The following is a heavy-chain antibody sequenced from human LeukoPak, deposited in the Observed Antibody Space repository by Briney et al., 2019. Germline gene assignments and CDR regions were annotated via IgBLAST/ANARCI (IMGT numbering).Heavy chain of an antibody. V-gene: IGHV3-30-3*01. CDR1: GFTFSSYA. Sequence: GGSLRLSCAASGFTFSSYAMHWVRQAPGKGLEWVAVISYDGSNKYYADSVKGRFTISRDNSKNALYLQMNSLRAEDTAVYYCARVGYCSSTSCSYYYYGMDVWGQGTTVTVSS. CDR2: ISYDGSNK. J-gene: IGHJ6*02. CDR3: ARVGYCSSTSCSYYYYGMDV. D-gene: IGHD2-2*01.